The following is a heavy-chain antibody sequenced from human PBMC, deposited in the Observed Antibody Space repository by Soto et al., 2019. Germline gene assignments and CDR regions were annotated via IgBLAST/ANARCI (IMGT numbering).Heavy chain of an antibody. Sequence: GASVKVSCKASGFTFTSSAMQWVRQARGQRLVWIGWIVVGSGNTNYAQKFQERVTITRDMSTSTAYMELSSLRSEDTAVYYCAAGIAAAGLDAFDIWGQGTMVTVSS. CDR3: AAGIAAAGLDAFDI. V-gene: IGHV1-58*02. J-gene: IGHJ3*02. CDR1: GFTFTSSA. D-gene: IGHD6-13*01. CDR2: IVVGSGNT.